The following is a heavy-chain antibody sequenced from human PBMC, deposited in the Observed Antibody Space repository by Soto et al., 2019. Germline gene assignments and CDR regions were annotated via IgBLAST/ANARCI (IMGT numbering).Heavy chain of an antibody. CDR3: AKVITGTIGYYFDY. V-gene: IGHV3-23*01. D-gene: IGHD1-20*01. J-gene: IGHJ4*02. CDR2: ISGSGGST. Sequence: PGGSLRLSCAASGFTVSNYAMSLVRQAPGKGLEWVSAISGSGGSTYYADSVKGRFTISRDNSKNTLYLQMNSLRAEDTAVYYCAKVITGTIGYYFDYWGQGTLVTVSS. CDR1: GFTVSNYA.